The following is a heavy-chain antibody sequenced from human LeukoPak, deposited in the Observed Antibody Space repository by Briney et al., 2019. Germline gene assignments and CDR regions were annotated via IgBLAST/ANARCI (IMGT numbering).Heavy chain of an antibody. CDR2: ISGDGGST. D-gene: IGHD3-22*01. V-gene: IGHV3-43*02. CDR1: GFTFDDYA. CDR3: AKDIDSSGYYYFDY. Sequence: GGSLRLSCAASGFTFDDYAMHWVRQAPGKGLEWVSLISGDGGSTYYADSVKGRFTISRDNSKNSLYLQMNSLRTEDTALYYCAKDIDSSGYYYFDYWGQGTLVTASS. J-gene: IGHJ4*02.